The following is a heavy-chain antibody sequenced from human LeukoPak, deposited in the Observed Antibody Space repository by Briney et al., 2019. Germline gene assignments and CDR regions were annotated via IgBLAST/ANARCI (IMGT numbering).Heavy chain of an antibody. CDR1: GGSISSGDYY. CDR2: IYYSGST. V-gene: IGHV4-30-4*01. D-gene: IGHD3-10*01. CDR3: ARVPYYGSGSPPYYFDY. Sequence: SEILSLTCTVSGGSISSGDYYWSWIRQPPGKGLEWIGYIYYSGSTYYNPSLKSRVTISVDTSKNQFSLKLSSVTAADTAVYYCARVPYYGSGSPPYYFDYWGQGTLVTVSS. J-gene: IGHJ4*02.